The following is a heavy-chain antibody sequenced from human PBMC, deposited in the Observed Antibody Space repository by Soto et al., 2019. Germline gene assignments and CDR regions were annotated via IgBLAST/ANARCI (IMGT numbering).Heavy chain of an antibody. Sequence: QVQLVQSGAEVKKPGASVKVSCKASGYTFTSYGISWVRQAPGQGLEWMGWISAYNGNTNYAQKLQGRVTMTTDASTSTAYMELRGLRSDDTAVYYCASDSAYYYGSGSYNWFDPWGQGTLVTVSS. V-gene: IGHV1-18*01. CDR3: ASDSAYYYGSGSYNWFDP. CDR2: ISAYNGNT. J-gene: IGHJ5*02. D-gene: IGHD3-10*01. CDR1: GYTFTSYG.